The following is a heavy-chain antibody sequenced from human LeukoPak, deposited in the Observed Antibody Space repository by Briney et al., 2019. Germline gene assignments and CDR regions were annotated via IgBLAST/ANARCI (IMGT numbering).Heavy chain of an antibody. Sequence: TGGSLRLSCAASGFTFSSYSMNWVRQAPGKGLEWVSSINSSSSYIYYADSVKGRFTISRDNAKNSLYLQMNSLRAEDTAVYYCARAPAAMPDAAGPPYYGMDVWGKGTTVTVSS. CDR1: GFTFSSYS. V-gene: IGHV3-21*01. CDR3: ARAPAAMPDAAGPPYYGMDV. J-gene: IGHJ6*04. D-gene: IGHD2-2*01. CDR2: INSSSSYI.